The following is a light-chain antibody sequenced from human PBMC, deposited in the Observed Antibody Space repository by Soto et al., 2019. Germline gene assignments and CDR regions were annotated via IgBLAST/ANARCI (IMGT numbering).Light chain of an antibody. V-gene: IGKV4-1*01. CDR3: RQYYSTHQVT. CDR1: QSVLNSSNNKNY. Sequence: DIVMTQSPDSLAVSLGERATINCKSSQSVLNSSNNKNYLAWYQQKPGQPPKLLLYWASTRASGVPDRCSGSGSSTDFTLTLSSRQAEDVAIYYCRQYYSTHQVTLGPGTRLE. CDR2: WAS. J-gene: IGKJ5*01.